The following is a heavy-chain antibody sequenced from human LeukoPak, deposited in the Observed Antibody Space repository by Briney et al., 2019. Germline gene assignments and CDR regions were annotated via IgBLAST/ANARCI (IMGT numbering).Heavy chain of an antibody. V-gene: IGHV3-74*01. J-gene: IGHJ4*02. Sequence: GGSLRLSCEASGFTYKDHWMHWVLQVPGEDLMWVSNINNDGSRTSYADSVKGRFTVSRDNAKNTLYLVMSDLRVEDTAVYYCARVTVSGWYTALDYWGQGTLVSVSS. CDR3: ARVTVSGWYTALDY. CDR2: INNDGSRT. CDR1: GFTYKDHW. D-gene: IGHD6-19*01.